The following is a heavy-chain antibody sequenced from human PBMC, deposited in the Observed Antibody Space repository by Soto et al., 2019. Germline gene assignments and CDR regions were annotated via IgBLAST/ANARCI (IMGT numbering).Heavy chain of an antibody. CDR2: IGPESGAT. V-gene: IGHV1-2*02. J-gene: IGHJ4*02. CDR1: GYTFTGHY. Sequence: ASVKVSCKASGYTFTGHYIHWARQAPEQGPEWVGEIGPESGATRYAQKFQGRVTMTRDTSITTVYMELRNLSPDDTAVYYCGRGRSGQIVVFYWGQGTPVTVSS. CDR3: GRGRSGQIVVFY. D-gene: IGHD1-26*01.